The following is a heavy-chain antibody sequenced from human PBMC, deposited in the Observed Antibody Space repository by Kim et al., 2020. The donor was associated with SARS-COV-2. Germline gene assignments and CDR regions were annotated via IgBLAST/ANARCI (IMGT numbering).Heavy chain of an antibody. CDR3: EASDF. V-gene: IGHV3-23*01. CDR1: GFTFDRYA. CDR2: ISGDGSGR. J-gene: IGHJ4*02. Sequence: GGSLRLSCEASGFTFDRYAMSWARQAPGKGLEWVSIISGDGSGRHYADSVKGRVIISRDNSKSTLFPHVNRLRAGDTAIYYCEASDFWGQGSLVTVSS.